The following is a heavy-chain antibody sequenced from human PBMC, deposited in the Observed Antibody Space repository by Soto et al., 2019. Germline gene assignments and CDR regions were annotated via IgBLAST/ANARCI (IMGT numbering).Heavy chain of an antibody. D-gene: IGHD2-15*01. J-gene: IGHJ6*02. Sequence: QVQLQESGPGLVKPSQTLSLTCTVSGGSTSSGGYYWSWIRQHPGKGLEWIGYIYYSGSTYYNPSRKSRVTIQVDTAKNQFSLKLRSVTAADTAVYYCARDSGRCSGGSCPSYYYYYGTDVWGQGTTVTVSS. V-gene: IGHV4-31*03. CDR1: GGSTSSGGYY. CDR3: ARDSGRCSGGSCPSYYYYYGTDV. CDR2: IYYSGST.